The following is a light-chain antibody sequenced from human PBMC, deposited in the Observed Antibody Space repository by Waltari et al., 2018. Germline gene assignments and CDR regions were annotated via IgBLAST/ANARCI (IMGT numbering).Light chain of an antibody. V-gene: IGKV1-5*03. CDR2: KAS. J-gene: IGKJ1*01. Sequence: DIQMTQSPSTLSASVGDRVTITCRASQSISSWLAWYQQKPGKAPKLLIYKASNLESGVPPRFSGSGSGTEFTLTISSLQPDDFAIYYCQQYNGYPTFGQGTKVEIK. CDR1: QSISSW. CDR3: QQYNGYPT.